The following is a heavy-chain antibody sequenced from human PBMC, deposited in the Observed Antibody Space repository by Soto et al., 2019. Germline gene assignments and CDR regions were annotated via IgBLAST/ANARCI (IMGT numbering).Heavy chain of an antibody. CDR1: GGSFSGYY. CDR3: ARQPSDPAAGTFYFDY. J-gene: IGHJ4*01. V-gene: IGHV4-59*08. D-gene: IGHD6-13*01. Sequence: SETLSLTWTVSGGSFSGYYWSWIRQPPGKGLEWIGYINYSGSTNYNPSLKSRVTISVDTSKNQFSLKLSSVTAADTAVYYCARQPSDPAAGTFYFDYWGQGTLVTVSS. CDR2: INYSGST.